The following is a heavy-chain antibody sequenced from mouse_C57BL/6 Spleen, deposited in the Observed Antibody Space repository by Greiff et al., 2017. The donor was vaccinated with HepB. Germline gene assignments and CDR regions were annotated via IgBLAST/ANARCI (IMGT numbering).Heavy chain of an antibody. V-gene: IGHV1-59*01. Sequence: QVQLQQPGAELVRPGTSVKLSCKASGYTFTSYWMHWVKQRPGQGLEWIGVIDPSDSYTNYNQKFKGKATLTVDTSSSTAYMQLSSLTSEDSAVYYCARGDSNFWYFDVWGTGTTVTVSS. CDR2: IDPSDSYT. J-gene: IGHJ1*03. CDR1: GYTFTSYW. CDR3: ARGDSNFWYFDV. D-gene: IGHD2-5*01.